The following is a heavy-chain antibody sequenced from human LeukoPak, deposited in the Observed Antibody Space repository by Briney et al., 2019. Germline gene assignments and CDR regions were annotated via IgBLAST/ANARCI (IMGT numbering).Heavy chain of an antibody. V-gene: IGHV3-7*01. CDR2: IREDGTEK. J-gene: IGHJ5*02. CDR1: GFTFSGAW. D-gene: IGHD3-10*01. CDR3: ARPLMYYYGSETYFWFDP. Sequence: GGSLRLSCTASGFTFSGAWMTWVRQAPGKGLEWVANIREDGTEKNYVDSVKGRFTISRDNAKNSLYLQMNSLRAEDTAVYYCARPLMYYYGSETYFWFDPWGQGTLVTVSS.